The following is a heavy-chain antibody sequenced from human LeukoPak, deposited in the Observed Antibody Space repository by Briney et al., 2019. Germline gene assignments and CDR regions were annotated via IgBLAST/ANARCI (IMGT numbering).Heavy chain of an antibody. CDR2: IYYSGST. CDR3: ARHLFDYYYDSSGYDAPIDY. CDR1: GGSISSYY. Sequence: PSETLSLTCTVSGGSISSYYWSWIRQPPGKGPEWIGYIYYSGSTNYNPSLKSRVTISVDTSKNQFSLKLSSVTAADTAVYYCARHLFDYYYDSSGYDAPIDYWGQGTLVTVSP. J-gene: IGHJ4*02. V-gene: IGHV4-59*08. D-gene: IGHD3-22*01.